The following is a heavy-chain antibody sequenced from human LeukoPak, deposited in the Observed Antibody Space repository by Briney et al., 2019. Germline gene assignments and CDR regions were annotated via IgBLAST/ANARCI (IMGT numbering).Heavy chain of an antibody. CDR3: ARLPNYYDSTGYDY. D-gene: IGHD3-22*01. CDR2: IYYSGST. V-gene: IGHV4-59*08. J-gene: IGHJ4*02. Sequence: SETLSHTCTVSGGSISSYYWSWIRQPPGKGLEWIAYIYYSGSTNYNPSLRSRVTISVDTSKNQFSLNLSSVTAADTAVYYCARLPNYYDSTGYDYWGQGTLVSVSS. CDR1: GGSISSYY.